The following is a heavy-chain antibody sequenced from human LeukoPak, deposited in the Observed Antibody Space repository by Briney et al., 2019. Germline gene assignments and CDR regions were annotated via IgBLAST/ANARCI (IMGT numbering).Heavy chain of an antibody. CDR1: GGSISSGGYY. CDR3: ARDSGYSGVDY. CDR2: IYHSGTT. D-gene: IGHD5-12*01. V-gene: IGHV4-31*03. Sequence: SETLSLTCTVSGGSISSGGYYWSWIRQHPGKGLEWIGNIYHSGTTYYNPSLRSRVSISVDTSKNQFSLKLSSVTAADTAVYYCARDSGYSGVDYWGQGTLVTVSS. J-gene: IGHJ4*02.